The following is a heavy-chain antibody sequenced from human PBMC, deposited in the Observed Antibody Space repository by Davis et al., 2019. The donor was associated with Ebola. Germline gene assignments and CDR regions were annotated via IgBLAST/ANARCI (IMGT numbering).Heavy chain of an antibody. CDR2: INPNSGNT. CDR1: GYTFTGYY. CDR3: ARGGVAYSDLDY. Sequence: ASVKVSCKASGYTFTGYYMHWVRQAPGQGLEWMGWINPNSGNTGYAQKFQGRVTMTRENSISTAYMELSSLRSEDTAVYYCARGGVAYSDLDYWGQGTLVAVSS. V-gene: IGHV1-8*02. D-gene: IGHD2-21*01. J-gene: IGHJ4*02.